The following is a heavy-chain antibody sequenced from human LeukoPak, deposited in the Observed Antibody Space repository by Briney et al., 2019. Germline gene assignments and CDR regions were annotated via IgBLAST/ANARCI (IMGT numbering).Heavy chain of an antibody. J-gene: IGHJ4*02. V-gene: IGHV3-53*01. CDR1: GFTVSSNF. D-gene: IGHD2-15*01. Sequence: GGSLRLSCAASGFTVSSNFMSWVRQAPGKGLEWVSVILTAGKTYYADSVKGRFTISRDNSKNTLYLQMNSLRAEDTAVYYCAKGWYVDYWGQGALVTVSS. CDR3: AKGWYVDY. CDR2: ILTAGKT.